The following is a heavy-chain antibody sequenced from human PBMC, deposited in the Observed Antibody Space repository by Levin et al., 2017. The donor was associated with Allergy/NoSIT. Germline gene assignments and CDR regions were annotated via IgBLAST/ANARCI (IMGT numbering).Heavy chain of an antibody. CDR3: ARDPTPHSSSWYLGWYYYGMDV. V-gene: IGHV3-11*01. J-gene: IGHJ6*02. CDR1: GFTFSDYY. CDR2: ISSSGSTI. Sequence: GESLKISCAASGFTFSDYYMSWIRQAPGKGLEWVSYISSSGSTIYYADSVKGRFTISRDNAKNSLYLQMNSLRAEDTAVYYCARDPTPHSSSWYLGWYYYGMDVWGQGTTVTVSS. D-gene: IGHD6-13*01.